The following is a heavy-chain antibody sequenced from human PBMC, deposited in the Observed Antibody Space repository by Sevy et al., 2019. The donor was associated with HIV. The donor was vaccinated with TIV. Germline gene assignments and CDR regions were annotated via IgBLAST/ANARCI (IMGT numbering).Heavy chain of an antibody. J-gene: IGHJ4*02. D-gene: IGHD3-9*01. CDR1: GYTFTNYG. V-gene: IGHV7-4-1*01. Sequence: ASVKVSCKGSGYTFTNYGLIWVRQAPGHGLGYMGGINTNSGNPTFAPGFAGRFVFSLDTSVSTAFLQIDSLKAEDTALYYCAGAHYNYFDTWGQGSLVTVSS. CDR3: AGAHYNYFDT. CDR2: INTNSGNP.